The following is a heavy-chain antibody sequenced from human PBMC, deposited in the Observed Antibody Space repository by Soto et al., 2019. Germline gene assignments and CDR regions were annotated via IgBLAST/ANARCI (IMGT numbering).Heavy chain of an antibody. D-gene: IGHD2-21*02. CDR1: GCSIRSYY. Sequence: PSETLSLPCPVSGCSIRSYYWSWIRQPPGKGLEWIGYIYYSGSTNYNPSLKSRVTISVDTSKNQFSLKLSSVTAADTAVYYCARDRVVTPPSYYGMDVWGQGTTVTVSS. V-gene: IGHV4-59*01. J-gene: IGHJ6*02. CDR3: ARDRVVTPPSYYGMDV. CDR2: IYYSGST.